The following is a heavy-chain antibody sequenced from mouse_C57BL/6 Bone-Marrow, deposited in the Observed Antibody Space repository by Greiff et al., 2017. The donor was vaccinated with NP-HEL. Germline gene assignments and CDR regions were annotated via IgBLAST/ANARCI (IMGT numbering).Heavy chain of an antibody. CDR2: IRLKSDNYAT. CDR1: GFTFSNYW. V-gene: IGHV6-3*01. D-gene: IGHD1-1*01. Sequence: EVKLMESGGGLVQPGGSMKLSCVASGFTFSNYWMNWVRQSPEKGLEWVAQIRLKSDNYATHYAESVKGRFTISRDDSKSSVYLQMNNLRAEDTGIYYCTVLLRIYFDYWGQGTTLTVSS. J-gene: IGHJ2*01. CDR3: TVLLRIYFDY.